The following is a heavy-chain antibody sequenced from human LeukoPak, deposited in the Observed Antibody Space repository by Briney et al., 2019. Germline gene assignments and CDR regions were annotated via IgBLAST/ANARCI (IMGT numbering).Heavy chain of an antibody. Sequence: GGSLRLSCAASGFTFATYAMNWVRQAPGKGLEWVSSIGGSGSSTYYADSVKGRFTISRDNSKNTLYLQMNSLRAEDTAKYYCARYLPYSNSWGQGTLVTVSS. V-gene: IGHV3-23*01. CDR1: GFTFATYA. D-gene: IGHD6-13*01. J-gene: IGHJ4*02. CDR2: IGGSGSST. CDR3: ARYLPYSNS.